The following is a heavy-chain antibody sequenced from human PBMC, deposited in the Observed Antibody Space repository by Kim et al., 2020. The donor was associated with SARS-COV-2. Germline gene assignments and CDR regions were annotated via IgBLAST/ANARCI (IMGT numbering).Heavy chain of an antibody. CDR1: GFTLSDYN. Sequence: GGSLRLSCTTSGFTLSDYNMNWVRQAPGKGLEWLASITSAGNQMFYADSVKGRFTVSRDDIKNSLYLQMSDLGAEDTAVYYCAREDESGYFPKYWGQGDLVTV. D-gene: IGHD3-22*01. V-gene: IGHV3-21*06. J-gene: IGHJ4*02. CDR2: ITSAGNQM. CDR3: AREDESGYFPKY.